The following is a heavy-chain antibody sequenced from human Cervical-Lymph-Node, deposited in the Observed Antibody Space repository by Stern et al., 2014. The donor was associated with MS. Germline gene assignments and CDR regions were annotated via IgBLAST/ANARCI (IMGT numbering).Heavy chain of an antibody. Sequence: VQLVESGPGLVKPSETLSLTCSVSGGSISSYYWNWIRQPPGKGLEWIANGHYSGTTNYTPSLKRRVTIFLATSIKKTPLKLASVTAADTAVYYCAGSGTYYPDYWGQESWSPSPQ. CDR1: GGSISSYY. CDR2: GHYSGTT. D-gene: IGHD3-3*01. V-gene: IGHV4-59*08. CDR3: AGSGTYYPDY. J-gene: IGHJ4*01.